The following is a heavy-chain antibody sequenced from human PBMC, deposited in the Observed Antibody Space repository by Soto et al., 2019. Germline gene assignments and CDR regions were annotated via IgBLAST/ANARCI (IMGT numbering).Heavy chain of an antibody. CDR1: GYTFTSYG. J-gene: IGHJ4*02. CDR2: ISAYNGNT. CDR3: ARDVPTVTTGGPDY. V-gene: IGHV1-18*01. D-gene: IGHD4-17*01. Sequence: QVQLVQSGVEVEKPGASVKVSCKASGYTFTSYGVSWVRQAPGQGLEWMGWISAYNGNTNYAQKFQGRVTMTTDKSTSTAYMELRSLRSDDTAVYYCARDVPTVTTGGPDYWGQGTLVTVSS.